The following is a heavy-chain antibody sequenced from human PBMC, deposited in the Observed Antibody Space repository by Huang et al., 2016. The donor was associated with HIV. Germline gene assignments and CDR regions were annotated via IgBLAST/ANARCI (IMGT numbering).Heavy chain of an antibody. CDR1: GGSLSSYY. CDR3: ARAAAGTDWFDP. V-gene: IGHV4-4*07. J-gene: IGHJ5*02. CDR2: IYSSGST. D-gene: IGHD6-13*01. Sequence: QVQLQESGPGLVKPSETLSLTCTVSGGSLSSYYWTWLRQPAGKGLEWIGLIYSSGSTNYNPSLKRRVTMSVDTSKNQFSLKLSAVTAADTAVYFCARAAAGTDWFDPWGQGILVTVSS.